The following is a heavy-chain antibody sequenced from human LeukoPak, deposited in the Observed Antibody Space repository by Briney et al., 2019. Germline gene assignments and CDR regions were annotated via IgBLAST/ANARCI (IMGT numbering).Heavy chain of an antibody. Sequence: SETLSLTCSVSGGSISSSSYYWGWIRQPPGKGLEWIGSIYYSGSTYYTPSLKTRATISVDTSKNQFSLDLTSVTAADTAVYYCARSGYSPGYYGMDVWGQGTTVTVSS. V-gene: IGHV4-39*01. J-gene: IGHJ6*02. D-gene: IGHD5-18*01. CDR3: ARSGYSPGYYGMDV. CDR2: IYYSGST. CDR1: GGSISSSSYY.